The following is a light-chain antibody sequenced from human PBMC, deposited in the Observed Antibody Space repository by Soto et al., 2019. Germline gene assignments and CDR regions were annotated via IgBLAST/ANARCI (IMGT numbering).Light chain of an antibody. CDR1: QSVSSY. J-gene: IGKJ4*01. V-gene: IGKV3-11*01. CDR2: DAS. Sequence: EIVLTQSPATLSLSPGERATLSCRASQSVSSYLAWYQQKPGHAPRLLIYDASNRATGSPARFSGSGSGTDFALTISSLEPEDFAVYYCQQRSNWPPVTFGGGTKVEIK. CDR3: QQRSNWPPVT.